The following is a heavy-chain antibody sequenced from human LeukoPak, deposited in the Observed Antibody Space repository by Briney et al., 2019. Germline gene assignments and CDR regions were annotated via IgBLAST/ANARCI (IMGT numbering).Heavy chain of an antibody. CDR1: GFTSSSYW. V-gene: IGHV3-7*01. CDR2: IKQDGSEK. CDR3: VRTGVLWWGRRVCYFDY. Sequence: GGSLRLSCAASGFTSSSYWMSWVRQAPGKGLEWVANIKQDGSEKYYVDSVKGRFTISRDNAKNSLYLQLNSLRAEDTAVYYCVRTGVLWWGRRVCYFDYWGQGTLVTVSS. D-gene: IGHD2-21*01. J-gene: IGHJ4*02.